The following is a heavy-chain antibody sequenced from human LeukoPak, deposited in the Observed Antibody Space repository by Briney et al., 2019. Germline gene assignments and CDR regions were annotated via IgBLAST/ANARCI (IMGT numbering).Heavy chain of an antibody. V-gene: IGHV1-69*06. CDR3: ARDVFLGAVAGRRADY. CDR1: EGTFTNYA. CDR2: FIPFFGTA. J-gene: IGHJ4*02. D-gene: IGHD6-19*01. Sequence: SVKVSCKTPEGTFTNYAITWVRQAPGQGLEWMGGFIPFFGTANYAQKFQGRVIITADKSTSTAFLELSSLTSDDTAIYYCARDVFLGAVAGRRADYWGQGALVTVSS.